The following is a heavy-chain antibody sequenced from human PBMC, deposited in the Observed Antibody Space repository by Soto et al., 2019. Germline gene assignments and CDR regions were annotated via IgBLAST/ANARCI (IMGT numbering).Heavy chain of an antibody. Sequence: GGSLRLSCAASGFTFSSYWMHWVRQAPGKGLVWVSRINSDGSSTSYADSVKGRFTISRDNAKNTLYLQMNSLRAEDTAVYYCARWNTITIFGVVTQAGMDVWGQGTTVTAP. CDR1: GFTFSSYW. D-gene: IGHD3-3*01. CDR3: ARWNTITIFGVVTQAGMDV. CDR2: INSDGSST. V-gene: IGHV3-74*01. J-gene: IGHJ6*02.